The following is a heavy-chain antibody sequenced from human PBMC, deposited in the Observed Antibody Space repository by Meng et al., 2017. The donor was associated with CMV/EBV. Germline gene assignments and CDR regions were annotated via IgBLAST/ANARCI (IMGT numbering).Heavy chain of an antibody. D-gene: IGHD5-18*01. CDR3: ARWLRGMDV. Sequence: SEILSLTCTVSGGSISSSRYYWGWIRQPPGKGLEWIGSIYYSVSTYYNPSLKSRVTISVDTSKNQLSLKLSSVTATDTPVYYCARWLRGMDVWGQGTTVTVSS. CDR2: IYYSVST. V-gene: IGHV4-39*07. J-gene: IGHJ6*02. CDR1: GGSISSSRYY.